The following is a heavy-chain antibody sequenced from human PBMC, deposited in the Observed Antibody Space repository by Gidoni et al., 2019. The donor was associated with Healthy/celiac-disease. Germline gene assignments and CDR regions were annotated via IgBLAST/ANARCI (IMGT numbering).Heavy chain of an antibody. D-gene: IGHD4-17*01. Sequence: EVQLVESGGGLVKPGGSLRPSCAPSGFPFSSYSMNWVRQAPGKGLEWVSSISSSSSYIYYADSVKGRFTISRDNAKNSLYLQMNSLRAEDTAVYYCARAPRGDYEYFQHWGQGTLVTVSS. CDR3: ARAPRGDYEYFQH. V-gene: IGHV3-21*01. CDR1: GFPFSSYS. CDR2: ISSSSSYI. J-gene: IGHJ1*01.